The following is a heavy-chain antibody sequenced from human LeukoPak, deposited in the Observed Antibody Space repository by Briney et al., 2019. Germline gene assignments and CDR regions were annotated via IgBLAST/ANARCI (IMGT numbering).Heavy chain of an antibody. CDR1: GGSISSYY. V-gene: IGHV4-4*07. J-gene: IGHJ4*02. D-gene: IGHD3-3*01. CDR2: IYTSGST. Sequence: SETLSLTCTISGGSISSYYWSWIRQPAGKGLEWIGRIYTSGSTNYNPSLKSRVTMSVDTSKNQFSLKLSSVTAADTAVYYCARSDFWSGYFYFDYWGQGTLVTVSS. CDR3: ARSDFWSGYFYFDY.